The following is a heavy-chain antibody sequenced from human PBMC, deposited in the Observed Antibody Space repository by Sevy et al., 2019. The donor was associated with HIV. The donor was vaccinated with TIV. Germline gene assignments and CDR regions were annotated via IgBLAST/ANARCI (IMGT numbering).Heavy chain of an antibody. CDR3: ARSRVSDDSSGYYYYYGMDV. D-gene: IGHD3-22*01. CDR2: ISSSSSTI. Sequence: GGSLRLSCAASGFTFSSYSMNWVRQAPGKGLEWVSYISSSSSTIYYADSVKGRFTISRDNAKNSLYLQMNSLRDEDTAVYYCARSRVSDDSSGYYYYYGMDVWGLGTTVTVSS. J-gene: IGHJ6*02. V-gene: IGHV3-48*02. CDR1: GFTFSSYS.